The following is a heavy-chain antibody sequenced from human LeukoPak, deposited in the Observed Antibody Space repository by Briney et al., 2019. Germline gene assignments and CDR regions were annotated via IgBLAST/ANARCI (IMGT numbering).Heavy chain of an antibody. CDR3: AKGSVTTVSYYYGMDV. CDR1: GFTFSNYA. D-gene: IGHD4-17*01. V-gene: IGHV3-23*01. CDR2: ISGSGSST. Sequence: GGSLRLSCAASGFTFSNYAMSWVRQAPGKGLEGVSFISGSGSSTNYADSVKGRFTISRDNSKNTLYLQMNSLRAEDTAVYYCAKGSVTTVSYYYGMDVWGQGTTVTVSS. J-gene: IGHJ6*02.